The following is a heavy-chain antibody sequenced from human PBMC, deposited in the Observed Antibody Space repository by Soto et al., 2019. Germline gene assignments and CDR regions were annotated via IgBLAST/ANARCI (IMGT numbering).Heavy chain of an antibody. CDR2: ISYDGSNK. CDR1: GFTFSSYG. CDR3: AKGGLGDCSSTSCSVLGYYGMDA. J-gene: IGHJ6*02. D-gene: IGHD2-2*01. V-gene: IGHV3-30*18. Sequence: PGGSLRLSCAASGFTFSSYGMHWVRQAPGKGLEWVAVISYDGSNKYYADSVKGRFTISRDNSKNTLYLQMNSLRAEDTAVYYCAKGGLGDCSSTSCSVLGYYGMDAWGQGTTVTVSS.